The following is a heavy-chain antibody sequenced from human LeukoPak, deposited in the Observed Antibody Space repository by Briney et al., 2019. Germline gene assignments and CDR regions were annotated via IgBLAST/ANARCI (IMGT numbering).Heavy chain of an antibody. CDR1: GFTVSSNY. Sequence: PGGSLRLSCAASGFTVSSNYMSWVRQAPGKGPEWVSVIYSGGSTYYADSVKGRFTISRDNSKNTLYLQMNSLRAEDTAVYYCASPGVAGLIQHWGQGTLVTVSS. J-gene: IGHJ1*01. CDR2: IYSGGST. D-gene: IGHD7-27*01. V-gene: IGHV3-53*01. CDR3: ASPGVAGLIQH.